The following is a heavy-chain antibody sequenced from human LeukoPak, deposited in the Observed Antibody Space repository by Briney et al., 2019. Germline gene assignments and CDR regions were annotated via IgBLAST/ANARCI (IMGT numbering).Heavy chain of an antibody. D-gene: IGHD3-22*01. V-gene: IGHV3-23*01. CDR3: AKKGYYDGSGYYMYYFDH. CDR1: GFTFSSYS. J-gene: IGHJ4*02. Sequence: GGSLRLSCAASGFTFSSYSMSWVRQAPGKGLEWVSSISSSGGNTYYADSVKGRFTISRDNSQNTLYLQMNSLRAEDTAVYYCAKKGYYDGSGYYMYYFDHWGQGTLVTVSS. CDR2: ISSSGGNT.